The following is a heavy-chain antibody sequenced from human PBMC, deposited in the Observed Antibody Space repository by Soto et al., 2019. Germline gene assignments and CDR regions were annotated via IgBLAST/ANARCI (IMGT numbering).Heavy chain of an antibody. CDR2: MSGSGGST. CDR3: AKDRRGSYGEEPYYYGMDV. Sequence: EVQLLESGGGLVQPGGSLRLSCAASGFTFSSYAMSWFLQAPGQGLEGVSAMSGSGGSTYYADSVKGRFTISRDNSKNTLYLQMNSLRAEDTAVYYCAKDRRGSYGEEPYYYGMDVWGQGTTVTVSS. CDR1: GFTFSSYA. J-gene: IGHJ6*02. V-gene: IGHV3-23*01. D-gene: IGHD1-26*01.